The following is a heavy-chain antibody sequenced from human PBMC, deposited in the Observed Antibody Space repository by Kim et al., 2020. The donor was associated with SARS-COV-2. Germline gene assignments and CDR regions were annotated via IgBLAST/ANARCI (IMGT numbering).Heavy chain of an antibody. J-gene: IGHJ4*02. CDR2: IYYSGST. V-gene: IGHV4-59*01. CDR3: ASSQPPTDLWSGYYPYYFDY. D-gene: IGHD3-3*01. Sequence: SETLSLTCTASGGSISSYYWSWIRQPPGKGLEWIGYIYYSGSTNYNPSLKSRVTISVDTSKNQFSLKLSSVTAADTAVYYCASSQPPTDLWSGYYPYYFDYWGQGTLVSVSS. CDR1: GGSISSYY.